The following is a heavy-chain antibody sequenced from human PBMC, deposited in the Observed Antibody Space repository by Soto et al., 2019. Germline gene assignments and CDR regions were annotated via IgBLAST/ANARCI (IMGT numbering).Heavy chain of an antibody. Sequence: QLHLQESGSGLVKPSQTLSLTCAVSGGSISSSPYSWSWIRQPPGQGLEWIGYILQSGSAYYNPSLKSRATISVDTSKNQFSLNLSSMTAGDTAVYYSARTGSRYGANAFDLWGQGTIVTVSS. CDR1: GGSISSSPYS. J-gene: IGHJ3*01. CDR2: ILQSGSA. V-gene: IGHV4-30-2*01. CDR3: ARTGSRYGANAFDL. D-gene: IGHD5-18*01.